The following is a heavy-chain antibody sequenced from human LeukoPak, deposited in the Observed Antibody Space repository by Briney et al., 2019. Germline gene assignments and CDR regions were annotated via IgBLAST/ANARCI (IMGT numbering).Heavy chain of an antibody. CDR1: GYTFTSYG. Sequence: ASVKVSCKASGYTFTSYGISWVRQAPGQGLEWIGWISAYNGNTNYAQKLQGRVTMTTDTSTSTAYMELRSLRSDDTAVYYCARDRSLRVVAATRIPWFDPWGQGTLVTVSS. CDR3: ARDRSLRVVAATRIPWFDP. V-gene: IGHV1-18*01. J-gene: IGHJ5*02. D-gene: IGHD2-15*01. CDR2: ISAYNGNT.